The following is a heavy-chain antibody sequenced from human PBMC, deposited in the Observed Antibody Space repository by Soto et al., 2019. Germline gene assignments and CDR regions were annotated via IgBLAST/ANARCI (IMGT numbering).Heavy chain of an antibody. D-gene: IGHD3-16*01. J-gene: IGHJ4*02. Sequence: PGGSLRLSCAASGFHFSSYAMSWVRQAPGKGLEWVSAISGSGGSTYYADSVKGRFTISRDNSKNTLYLQMNSLRAEDTAVYYCAKWSTEVDGAGGLGYWGQGTLVTVSS. V-gene: IGHV3-23*01. CDR3: AKWSTEVDGAGGLGY. CDR1: GFHFSSYA. CDR2: ISGSGGST.